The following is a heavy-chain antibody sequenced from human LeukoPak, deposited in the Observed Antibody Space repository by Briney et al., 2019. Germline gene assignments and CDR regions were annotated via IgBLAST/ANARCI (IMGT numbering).Heavy chain of an antibody. CDR1: GFTFSRYG. Sequence: GRSLRLSCAASGFTFSRYGMHWVRQAPGKGLEWVSVLYSGGRTYYTDSVKGRFTLSRDNSKNTLYLQMNSLRAEDTAVYYCARSIFTYGSGSYYKVGAFDIWGQGTMVTVSS. CDR2: LYSGGRT. J-gene: IGHJ3*02. CDR3: ARSIFTYGSGSYYKVGAFDI. D-gene: IGHD3-10*01. V-gene: IGHV3-53*01.